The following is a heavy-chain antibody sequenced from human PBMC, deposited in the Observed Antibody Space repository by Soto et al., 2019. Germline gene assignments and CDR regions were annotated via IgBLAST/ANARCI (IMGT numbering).Heavy chain of an antibody. D-gene: IGHD2-2*03. CDR3: ARGMPLDIVVVPAYYFDY. J-gene: IGHJ4*02. CDR1: GDSVTSHY. CDR2: MHYTGFS. Sequence: SETLSLTCSFSGDSVTSHYLTWIRQSPEKGLEWIGYMHYTGFSHYNPSLKSRLTISVDTSKNQFSLKLSSVTAADTAVYYCARGMPLDIVVVPAYYFDYWGQGTLVTVSS. V-gene: IGHV4-59*02.